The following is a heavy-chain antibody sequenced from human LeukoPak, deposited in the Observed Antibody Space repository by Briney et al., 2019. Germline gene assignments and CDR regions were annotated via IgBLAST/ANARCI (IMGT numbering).Heavy chain of an antibody. V-gene: IGHV4-4*07. Sequence: SETLSLTCTVSGGSISSYYWSWIRQPAGKGLEWIGRIYTSGSTNYNPSLKSRVTMSVDTSKSQFSLKLSSVTAADTAVYYCARVTSAGVVVPAASNYYYYYMDVRGKGTTVTVSS. CDR3: ARVTSAGVVVPAASNYYYYYMDV. J-gene: IGHJ6*03. CDR2: IYTSGST. D-gene: IGHD2-2*01. CDR1: GGSISSYY.